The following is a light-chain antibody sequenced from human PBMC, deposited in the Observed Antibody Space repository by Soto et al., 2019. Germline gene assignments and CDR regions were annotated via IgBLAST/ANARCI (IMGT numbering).Light chain of an antibody. CDR1: QSVWSSL. J-gene: IGKJ1*01. CDR2: GAS. V-gene: IGKV3-20*01. CDR3: QRNGGPWT. Sequence: ETVLTQSPGTLSLSPGERATLSCRASQSVWSSLLAWYQHKPGQTPRLLIYGASSRATGIPDRFSGSGSGTDSTPTISRVELEVFAVYSCQRNGGPWTFGQGTKVKIK.